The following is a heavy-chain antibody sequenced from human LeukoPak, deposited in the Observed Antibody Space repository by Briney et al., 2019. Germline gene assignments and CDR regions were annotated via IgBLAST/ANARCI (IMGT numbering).Heavy chain of an antibody. CDR1: GGSISSYH. Sequence: TSETLSLTCTVSGGSISSYHWSWIRQPAGKGLEWIGRIYTSGSTNYNPSLKSRVTMSVDTSKNQFSLKLSSVTAADTAVYYCARDGPLGATSLDYYYYGMDVWGQGTTVTVSS. V-gene: IGHV4-4*07. CDR3: ARDGPLGATSLDYYYYGMDV. CDR2: IYTSGST. D-gene: IGHD1-26*01. J-gene: IGHJ6*02.